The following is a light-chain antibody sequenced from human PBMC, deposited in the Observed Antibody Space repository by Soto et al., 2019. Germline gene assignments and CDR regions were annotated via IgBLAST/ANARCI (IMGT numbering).Light chain of an antibody. V-gene: IGKV3-20*01. J-gene: IGKJ1*01. CDR2: GAS. Sequence: EIVLTQSPGTLSLSPGERATLSCRASQSFSSRYLAWYQQRPGQAPRLLIYGASTRATGIPDRFSASGSGTDFTLTISRLEPEDCAVYYCQQYGAALPWAFCQGPNVDIK. CDR1: QSFSSRY. CDR3: QQYGAALPWA.